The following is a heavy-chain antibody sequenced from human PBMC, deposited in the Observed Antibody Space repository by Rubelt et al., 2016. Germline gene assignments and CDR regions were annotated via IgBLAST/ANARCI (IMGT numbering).Heavy chain of an antibody. D-gene: IGHD3-10*01. J-gene: IGHJ4*02. CDR3: ARDYYGSGSYFY. Sequence: QLQLQESGPGLVKPSETLSLTCTVSGGSISSSSYYWGWIRQPPGKGLEWIGSIYYSGSTYYNPSLHVRVTLSVDTSKNPFSLKLSSVTAADTAVYYCARDYYGSGSYFYWGQGTLVTVSS. CDR2: IYYSGST. V-gene: IGHV4-39*07. CDR1: GGSISSSSYY.